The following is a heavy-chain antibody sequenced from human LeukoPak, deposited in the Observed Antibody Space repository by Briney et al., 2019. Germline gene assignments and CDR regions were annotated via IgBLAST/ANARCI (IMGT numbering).Heavy chain of an antibody. V-gene: IGHV3-33*08. Sequence: GGSLRLSCAASGVIFSNYGMHWVRQAPGKGLEWVAVISYDGSNKYYADSVKGRFTISRDNAKNSLYLQMNSLRDEDAAVYYCARDLIVSNYGDYYYGMDVWGQGTTVTVSS. CDR3: ARDLIVSNYGDYYYGMDV. J-gene: IGHJ6*02. CDR1: GVIFSNYG. CDR2: ISYDGSNK. D-gene: IGHD4-11*01.